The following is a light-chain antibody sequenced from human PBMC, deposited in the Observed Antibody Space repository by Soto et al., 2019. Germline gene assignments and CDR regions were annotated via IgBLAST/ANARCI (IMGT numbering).Light chain of an antibody. J-gene: IGLJ1*01. CDR3: CSYAGAYTYV. Sequence: QSVLAQPSSVSGSPGQSITISCTGTSTDVGGYNYVSWYQHHPGKGPKLIIYDVSMTPSGVPDRFSGSKSGNTASLTISGLQAEDEADYYCCSYAGAYTYVFGTGTKVTVL. CDR1: STDVGGYNY. V-gene: IGLV2-11*01. CDR2: DVS.